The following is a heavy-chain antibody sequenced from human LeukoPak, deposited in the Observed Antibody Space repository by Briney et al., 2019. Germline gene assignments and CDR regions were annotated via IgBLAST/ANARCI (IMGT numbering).Heavy chain of an antibody. CDR1: GFTFSDYY. D-gene: IGHD3-10*01. CDR2: ISSSGSTI. J-gene: IGHJ4*02. V-gene: IGHV3-11*01. CDR3: TTNAFNYYGSGRF. Sequence: GGSLRLSCAASGFTFSDYYMSWIRQAPGKGLEWVSYISSSGSTIYYADSVKGRFTISRDNSKNTLYLQMNSLRAEDTAVYYCTTNAFNYYGSGRFWGQGTLVTVSS.